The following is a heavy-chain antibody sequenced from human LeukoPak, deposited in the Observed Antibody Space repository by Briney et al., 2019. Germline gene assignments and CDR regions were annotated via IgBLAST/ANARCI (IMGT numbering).Heavy chain of an antibody. CDR3: ARGPMVRGNYYYGVDV. Sequence: SVRVSCKASGGTFSSYAISCVRQAPGQGLEWMGRIIPILGIANYAQKFQGRVTITADKSTSTAYMELSSLRSEDTAVYYCARGPMVRGNYYYGVDVWGQGTTVTVSS. CDR2: IIPILGIA. V-gene: IGHV1-69*04. D-gene: IGHD3-10*01. J-gene: IGHJ6*02. CDR1: GGTFSSYA.